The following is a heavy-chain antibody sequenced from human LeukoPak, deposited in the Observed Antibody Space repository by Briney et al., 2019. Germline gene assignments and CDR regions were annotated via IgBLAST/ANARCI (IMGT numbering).Heavy chain of an antibody. Sequence: SVKVSCKASGGTFSSYAISWVRQAPGQGLEWMGGIIPIFGTANYAQKFQGRVTITADESTSTAYMELSSLRSEDTAVYYSASIDKDSSSSFDYWGQGTLVTVSS. CDR3: ASIDKDSSSSFDY. CDR1: GGTFSSYA. V-gene: IGHV1-69*13. J-gene: IGHJ4*02. D-gene: IGHD6-6*01. CDR2: IIPIFGTA.